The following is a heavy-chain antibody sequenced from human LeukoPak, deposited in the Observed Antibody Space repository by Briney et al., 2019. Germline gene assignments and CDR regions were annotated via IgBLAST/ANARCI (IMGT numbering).Heavy chain of an antibody. J-gene: IGHJ3*02. Sequence: PGASLRLSCAASGFTFSSYAMSWVRQAPGKGLEWVSAISGSGGSTYYADSVKGRFTISRDNSKNTLYLQMNSLRAEDTAVYYCARREQWLDAFDIWGQGTMVTVSS. CDR3: ARREQWLDAFDI. D-gene: IGHD6-19*01. V-gene: IGHV3-23*01. CDR1: GFTFSSYA. CDR2: ISGSGGST.